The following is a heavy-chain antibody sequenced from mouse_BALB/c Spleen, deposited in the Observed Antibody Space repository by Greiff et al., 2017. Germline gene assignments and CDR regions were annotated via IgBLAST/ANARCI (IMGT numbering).Heavy chain of an antibody. CDR1: GYTFTSYW. CDR2: IDPSDSET. D-gene: IGHD3-2*01. J-gene: IGHJ3*01. Sequence: QVQLQQPGAELVKPGAPVKLSCKASGYTFTSYWMNWVKQRPGRGLEWIGRIDPSDSETHYNQKFRDKATLTVDKSSSTAYIQLSSLTSEDSAVYYCARGGTARAFWFAYWGQGTLVTVSA. CDR3: ARGGTARAFWFAY. V-gene: IGHV1-69*02.